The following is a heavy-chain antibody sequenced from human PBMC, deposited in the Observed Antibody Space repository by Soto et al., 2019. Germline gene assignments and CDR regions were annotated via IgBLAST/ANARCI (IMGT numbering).Heavy chain of an antibody. V-gene: IGHV1-69*13. CDR2: IIPIFGTA. Sequence: SVKVSCKASGGTFSSYAISWVRQAPGQGLEWMGGIIPIFGTANYAQKFQGRVTITADGSTSTAYMELSSLRSEDTAVYYCARDMWRYCSGGSCYNPYCYYGMDVWGQGTTVTVSS. D-gene: IGHD2-15*01. J-gene: IGHJ6*02. CDR1: GGTFSSYA. CDR3: ARDMWRYCSGGSCYNPYCYYGMDV.